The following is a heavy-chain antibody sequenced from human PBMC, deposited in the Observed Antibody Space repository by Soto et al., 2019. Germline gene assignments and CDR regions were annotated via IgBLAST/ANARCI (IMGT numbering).Heavy chain of an antibody. Sequence: QVQLVQSGAEVKKPGASVKVSCKASGYTFTSYDINWVRLATGQGLEWMGWMNPNSGNTAYAQKFXGXVXMXXNTYISTAYMEMRRLRSEDTAVYYCARLKQDYAVAWGKGTLVTVSS. V-gene: IGHV1-8*01. CDR2: MNPNSGNT. CDR1: GYTFTSYD. J-gene: IGHJ5*02. CDR3: ARLKQDYAVA. D-gene: IGHD3-16*01.